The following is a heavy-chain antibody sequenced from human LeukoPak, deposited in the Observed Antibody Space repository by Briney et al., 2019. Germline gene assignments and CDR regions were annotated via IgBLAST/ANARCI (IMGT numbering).Heavy chain of an antibody. CDR1: GLTFSTYA. CDR2: ISYHGSNK. V-gene: IGHV3-30-3*01. CDR3: AREEGYTGTYSVDY. J-gene: IGHJ4*02. D-gene: IGHD1-26*01. Sequence: PGGSLGLSCAASGLTFSTYAIHWSGQGPGKGLEWVPVISYHGSNKYYADSVKGRFTISRDNSKNTVYLQMNSLRAEDTAVYYCAREEGYTGTYSVDYWGQGTLVTVSS.